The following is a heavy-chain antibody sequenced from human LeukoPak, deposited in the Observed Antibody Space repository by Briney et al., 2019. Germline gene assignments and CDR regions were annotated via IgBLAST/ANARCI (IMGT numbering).Heavy chain of an antibody. CDR1: GYTFTGYY. D-gene: IGHD3-10*01. CDR3: ARDGDTMVRGANHAFDI. V-gene: IGHV1-46*01. Sequence: GASVKVSCKASGYTFTGYYMHWVRQAPGQGLESMGIINPSGGSTSYAQKFQGRVTMTRDTSTSTVYMELSRLRSEDTAVYYCARDGDTMVRGANHAFDIWGQGTMVTVPS. CDR2: INPSGGST. J-gene: IGHJ3*02.